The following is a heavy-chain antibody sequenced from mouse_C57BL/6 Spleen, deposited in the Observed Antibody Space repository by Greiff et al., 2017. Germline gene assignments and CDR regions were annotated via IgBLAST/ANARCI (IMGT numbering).Heavy chain of an antibody. CDR2: IRNKANGYTT. D-gene: IGHD1-1*01. J-gene: IGHJ1*03. CDR1: GFTFTDYY. CDR3: ARYGSSYDWYFDV. Sequence: EVQLVESGGGLVQPGGSLSLSCAASGFTFTDYYMSWVRQPPGKALEWLGFIRNKANGYTTAYRASVKGRFTISRDNSQSILYLQMHALRAEDSATYYCARYGSSYDWYFDVWGTGTTVTVSS. V-gene: IGHV7-3*01.